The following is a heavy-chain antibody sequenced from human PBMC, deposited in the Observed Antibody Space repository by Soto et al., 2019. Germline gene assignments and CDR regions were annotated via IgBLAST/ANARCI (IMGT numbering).Heavy chain of an antibody. CDR3: ATHKYYYDSSGYGGAAFDI. CDR1: GGSFSSGGFY. D-gene: IGHD3-22*01. Sequence: SETLSLTCSISGGSFSSGGFYWGWMRQVPGRGLEWIGYIYYSGSTYYNPSLKSRVTISVDTSKNQFSLKLSSVTAADTAVYYCATHKYYYDSSGYGGAAFDIWGQGTMVTVSS. CDR2: IYYSGST. V-gene: IGHV4-30-4*08. J-gene: IGHJ3*02.